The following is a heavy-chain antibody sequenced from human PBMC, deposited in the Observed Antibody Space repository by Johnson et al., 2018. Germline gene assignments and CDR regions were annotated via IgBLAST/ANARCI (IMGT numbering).Heavy chain of an antibody. V-gene: IGHV1-69*06. CDR3: ATRIGTMVRGVIITGYYYYGMDV. D-gene: IGHD3-10*01. CDR1: GGTFSNYA. CDR2: IIPFFATA. Sequence: QVQLQESGAEVKKPGSSVKVSCKASGGTFSNYAINWVRQAPGQGLEWVGGIIPFFATANYAQKFEGRVTITADKSTSPAYMELSSLRSEDTAVYYCATRIGTMVRGVIITGYYYYGMDVWGQGTTVTVSS. J-gene: IGHJ6*02.